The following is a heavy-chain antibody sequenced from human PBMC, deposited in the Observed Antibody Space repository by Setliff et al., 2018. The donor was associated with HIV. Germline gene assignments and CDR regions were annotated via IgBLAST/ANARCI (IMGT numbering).Heavy chain of an antibody. J-gene: IGHJ5*02. D-gene: IGHD3-10*01. V-gene: IGHV3-72*01. Sequence: GGSLRLSCAASGFSLKNYAMRWVRQAPGKGLEWVGRTKNKDNSFTTEYAASVKGRFTISRDDSKNSLSLHMNSLKTEDTAVYYCAVWIREVISWGRGTLVTVPQ. CDR1: GFSLKNYA. CDR3: AVWIREVIS. CDR2: TKNKDNSFTT.